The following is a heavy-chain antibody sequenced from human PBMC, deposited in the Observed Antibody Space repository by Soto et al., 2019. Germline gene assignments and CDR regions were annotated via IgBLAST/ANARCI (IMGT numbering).Heavy chain of an antibody. Sequence: SVKVSCKTSGYTFANYGITWVRQAPGQPLEWLGWISLYSDGTNYAQKFQGRVSMTTDTSTTTAYMELRSLRSDDTAVYYCARVVPGAEAWFGPWGQGTLVTVSS. J-gene: IGHJ5*02. CDR1: GYTFANYG. CDR2: ISLYSDGT. D-gene: IGHD2-2*01. CDR3: ARVVPGAEAWFGP. V-gene: IGHV1-18*01.